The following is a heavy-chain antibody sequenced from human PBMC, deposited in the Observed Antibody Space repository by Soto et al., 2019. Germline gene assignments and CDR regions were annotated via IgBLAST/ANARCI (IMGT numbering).Heavy chain of an antibody. Sequence: EVQLVESGGGLVQPGGSRRLSCAASGFTFSSYWMSWVRQAPGKGLEWVANIKQDGSEKYYVDSVKGRFTISRDNAKNSLYQQMNSLRAEDTAVYYCARDRYSYYDFWSGSLPYYYYGMDVWGQGTTVTVSS. J-gene: IGHJ6*02. CDR1: GFTFSSYW. D-gene: IGHD3-3*01. CDR2: IKQDGSEK. CDR3: ARDRYSYYDFWSGSLPYYYYGMDV. V-gene: IGHV3-7*01.